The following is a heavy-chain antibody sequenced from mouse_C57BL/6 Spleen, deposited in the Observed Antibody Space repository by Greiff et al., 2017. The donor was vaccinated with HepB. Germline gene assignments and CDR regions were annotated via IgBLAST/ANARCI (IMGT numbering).Heavy chain of an antibody. Sequence: ESGPGLVKPSQSLSLTCSVTGYSITSGYYWNWIRQFPGNKLEWMGYISYDGSNNYNPSLKNRISITRDTSKNQFFLKLNSVTTEDTATYYCAREATMITTNAMDYWGQGTSVTVSS. CDR3: AREATMITTNAMDY. D-gene: IGHD2-4*01. CDR2: ISYDGSN. CDR1: GYSITSGYY. V-gene: IGHV3-6*01. J-gene: IGHJ4*01.